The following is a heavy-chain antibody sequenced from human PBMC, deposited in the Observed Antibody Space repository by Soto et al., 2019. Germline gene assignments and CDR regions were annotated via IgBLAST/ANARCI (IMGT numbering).Heavy chain of an antibody. Sequence: EVQLLESGGGLVQPGGSLRLSCAASGFTFSSYAMSWVRQAPGKGLEWVSAISGSGGSTYYADSVKGRFTISRDNSKNKLYLQMNSLRAEDTAVYYCAKDLMRGYSGYDFSDYWGQGTLVTVSS. J-gene: IGHJ4*02. CDR1: GFTFSSYA. CDR3: AKDLMRGYSGYDFSDY. CDR2: ISGSGGST. V-gene: IGHV3-23*01. D-gene: IGHD5-12*01.